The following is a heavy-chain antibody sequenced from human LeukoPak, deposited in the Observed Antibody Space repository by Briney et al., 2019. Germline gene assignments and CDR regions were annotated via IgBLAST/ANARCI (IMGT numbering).Heavy chain of an antibody. Sequence: GGSLRLSCAASGFIVGANHMGWVRQAPGKGLEWVSVFQSGGSTSYADSVKGRFTISRDNSRNTLYLQMKSLRAEDTAVYYCARGRGLDVWGQGTTVIVSS. CDR1: GFIVGANH. V-gene: IGHV3-53*01. D-gene: IGHD2-15*01. CDR2: FQSGGST. J-gene: IGHJ6*02. CDR3: ARGRGLDV.